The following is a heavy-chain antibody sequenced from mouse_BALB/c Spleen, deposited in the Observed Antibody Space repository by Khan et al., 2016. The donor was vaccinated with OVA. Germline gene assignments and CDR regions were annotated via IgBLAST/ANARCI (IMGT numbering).Heavy chain of an antibody. J-gene: IGHJ3*01. V-gene: IGHV1S135*01. CDR3: ARHGSTSWFAY. Sequence: IQLVQSGPELMKPGASVKISCKSSGYSFTSYYIHWVKQSHGKTLEWIGYIDPFNGGSTYNQKFKGKATLTVDKSSSTAYMYLSSLTSEDSAVYYCARHGSTSWFAYWGQWTLVTVSA. CDR2: IDPFNGGS. D-gene: IGHD1-1*01. CDR1: GYSFTSYY.